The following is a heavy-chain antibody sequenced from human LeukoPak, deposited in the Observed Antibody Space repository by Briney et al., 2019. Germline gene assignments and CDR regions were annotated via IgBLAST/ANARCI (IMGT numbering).Heavy chain of an antibody. Sequence: PSETLSLTCAVYGGSFSGYYWSWIRQPPGKGLEWIGEINHSGSTNYNPSLKSRVTISVDTSKNQFSLKLSSVTAADTALYYCARDMVSTWPYFYSYYYMDVWGQGTTVAVSS. CDR3: ARDMVSTWPYFYSYYYMDV. CDR1: GGSFSGYY. CDR2: INHSGST. V-gene: IGHV4-34*01. D-gene: IGHD6-13*01. J-gene: IGHJ6*03.